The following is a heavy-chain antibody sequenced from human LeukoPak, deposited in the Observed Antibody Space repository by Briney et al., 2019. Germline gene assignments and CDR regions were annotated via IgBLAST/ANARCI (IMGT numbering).Heavy chain of an antibody. CDR2: IRSSSTTI. CDR1: GFTFSNYS. J-gene: IGHJ6*04. D-gene: IGHD3-10*02. V-gene: IGHV3-48*04. Sequence: GGSLRLSCEASGFTFSNYSMNWVRQAPGKGLEWVSYIRSSSTTIYYADSVKGRFTISRDNAKNSLSLQINSLRAEDTAVYYCAELGITMIGGVWGKGTTVTISS. CDR3: AELGITMIGGV.